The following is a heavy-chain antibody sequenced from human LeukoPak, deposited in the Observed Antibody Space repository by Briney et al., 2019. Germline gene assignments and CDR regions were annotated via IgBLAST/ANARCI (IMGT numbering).Heavy chain of an antibody. CDR3: ASQYYDSSGYYYFDY. J-gene: IGHJ4*02. V-gene: IGHV1-69*05. CDR2: IIPIFGTA. Sequence: GSSVKVSCKASGGTFSSYAISWVRQAPGQGLEWMGGIIPIFGTANYAQKLQGRVTMTTDTSTSTAYMELRSLRSDDTAVYYCASQYYDSSGYYYFDYWGQGTLVTVSS. D-gene: IGHD3-22*01. CDR1: GGTFSSYA.